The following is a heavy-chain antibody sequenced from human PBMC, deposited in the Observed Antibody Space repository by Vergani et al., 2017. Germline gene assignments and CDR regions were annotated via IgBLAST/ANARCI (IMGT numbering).Heavy chain of an antibody. Sequence: QVQLVQSGSEVRKPGASVKVSCQVSGYSLTELTIHWVRQAPGKGLEWMGGFDPEHGEVTFAHHIQGRVTMTEDRSTDTAYMKLSSLGPEDTALYYCAIVTEYYDSSGYYLDYWGQGTLVTVSS. CDR2: FDPEHGEV. J-gene: IGHJ4*02. CDR1: GYSLTELT. D-gene: IGHD3-22*01. V-gene: IGHV1-24*01. CDR3: AIVTEYYDSSGYYLDY.